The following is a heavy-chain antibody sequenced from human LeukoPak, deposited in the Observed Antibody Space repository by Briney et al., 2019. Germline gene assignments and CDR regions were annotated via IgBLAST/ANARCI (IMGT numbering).Heavy chain of an antibody. CDR3: ARVMVVVAPSFDY. J-gene: IGHJ4*02. D-gene: IGHD2-15*01. CDR1: GGSISSSSYY. Sequence: SETLSLTCTVSGGSISSSSYYWGWIRQPPGKGLEWIGSIYYSGSTYYNPSLKSRVTISVDTSKNQFSLKLSSVTAADTAVYYCARVMVVVAPSFDYWGQGTLVTVSS. CDR2: IYYSGST. V-gene: IGHV4-39*01.